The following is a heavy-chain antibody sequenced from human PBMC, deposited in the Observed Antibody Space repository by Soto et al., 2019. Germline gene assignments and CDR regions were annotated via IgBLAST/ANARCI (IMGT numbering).Heavy chain of an antibody. J-gene: IGHJ4*02. CDR3: ARAVLPATAPFEY. CDR1: GGYISSYY. CDR2: IYYSGST. D-gene: IGHD2-2*01. Sequence: SETQSLTCIVSGGYISSYYWSWIRQPPGKGLEWIGYIYYSGSTNYNPSLKSRVTISVDTSKNQFSLKLSSVTAADTAVYYCARAVLPATAPFEYWGRGTLVTVSS. V-gene: IGHV4-59*01.